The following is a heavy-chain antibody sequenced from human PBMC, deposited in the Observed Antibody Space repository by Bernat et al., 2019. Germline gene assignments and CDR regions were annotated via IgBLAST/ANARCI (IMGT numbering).Heavy chain of an antibody. Sequence: EVQLVESGGGLVQPGGSLRLSCAASGFRFSSHDMHWVRQTTGKGLEWVSAIDTAGDTYYPGSVKGRFTISRENAKNSWYLEMNSLRAGDTAVYFCVREQQLGGPDALDIWGHGTMVTVSS. CDR2: IDTAGDT. V-gene: IGHV3-13*01. D-gene: IGHD6-13*01. J-gene: IGHJ3*02. CDR3: VREQQLGGPDALDI. CDR1: GFRFSSHD.